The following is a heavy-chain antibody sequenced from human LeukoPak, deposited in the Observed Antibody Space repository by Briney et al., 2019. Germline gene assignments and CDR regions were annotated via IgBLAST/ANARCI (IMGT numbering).Heavy chain of an antibody. CDR3: ARRAGFSAGDAFDI. Sequence: GGSLTLSCTASGFIFGDYAMSWFRQAPGKGLEWVGFIRSKAFGGTADYAASVKGRFSISRHDSKSIAYLQMNSLKTEDTAVYYCARRAGFSAGDAFDIWGQGTMVTVSS. V-gene: IGHV3-49*03. CDR2: IRSKAFGGTA. J-gene: IGHJ3*02. D-gene: IGHD3-3*02. CDR1: GFIFGDYA.